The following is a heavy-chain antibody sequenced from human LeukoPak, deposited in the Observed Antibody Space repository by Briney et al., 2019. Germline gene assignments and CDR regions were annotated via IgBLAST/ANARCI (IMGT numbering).Heavy chain of an antibody. D-gene: IGHD3-22*01. CDR2: IIPIFGTA. CDR3: ASPRGYYYDSSGYLHFDY. V-gene: IGHV1-69*06. Sequence: GASVKVSCKAAGGTFSSYAISWVRQAPGQGLEWMGGIIPIFGTANYAQKFQGRVTVTADKSTSTAYIELSSLRSEDTAVSYCASPRGYYYDSSGYLHFDYWGQGTLVTVSS. J-gene: IGHJ4*02. CDR1: GGTFSSYA.